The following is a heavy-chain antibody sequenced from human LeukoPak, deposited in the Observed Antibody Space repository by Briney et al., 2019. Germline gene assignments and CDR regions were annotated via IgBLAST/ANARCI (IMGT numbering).Heavy chain of an antibody. V-gene: IGHV4-4*09. Sequence: SETLSLTCTVSGGSMRYYYWHWIRQPPGKGLEWIGYIYFSRTTDYNPSLKSRVTITIDTSKNQFSLKLTSVTATDTAVYFCAKGMATVTGGMDYWGQGALVTVSS. CDR1: GGSMRYYY. CDR2: IYFSRTT. J-gene: IGHJ4*02. CDR3: AKGMATVTGGMDY. D-gene: IGHD4-17*01.